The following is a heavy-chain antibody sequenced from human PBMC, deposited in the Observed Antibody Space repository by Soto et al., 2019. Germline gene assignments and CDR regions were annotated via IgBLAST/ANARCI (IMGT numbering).Heavy chain of an antibody. Sequence: PVGSLRLSCAASGFTFSSYAMHWVRQAPGKGLEWVAVISYDGSNKYYADSVKGRFTISRDNSKNTLYLQMNSLRAGDTAVYYCARDTRQSSSWPAGFYYYYYYGMDVWGQGTTVPVSS. CDR1: GFTFSSYA. D-gene: IGHD6-13*01. CDR2: ISYDGSNK. CDR3: ARDTRQSSSWPAGFYYYYYYGMDV. V-gene: IGHV3-30-3*01. J-gene: IGHJ6*02.